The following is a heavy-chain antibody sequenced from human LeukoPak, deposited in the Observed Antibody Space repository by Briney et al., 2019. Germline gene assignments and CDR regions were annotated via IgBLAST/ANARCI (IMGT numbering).Heavy chain of an antibody. D-gene: IGHD3-16*02. CDR2: ISYDGSNE. V-gene: IGHV3-30*04. CDR3: ARVPPNFTFGGVIVDY. Sequence: GGSLRLSCAASGFTFSSYVMHWVRQAPGKGLEWVAIISYDGSNEYYADSVKGRFTISRDNSKNTLYLQMNSLRAADTAVYYCARVPPNFTFGGVIVDYWGQGTLVTVSS. CDR1: GFTFSSYV. J-gene: IGHJ4*02.